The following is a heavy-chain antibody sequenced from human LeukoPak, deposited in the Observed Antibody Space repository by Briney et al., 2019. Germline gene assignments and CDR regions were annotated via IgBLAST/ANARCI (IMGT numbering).Heavy chain of an antibody. Sequence: SETLSLTCTVSGGSISGYYWSWIRQPPGKGLEWIGYIYYSGSTNYNPSLKSRVTISVDTSKNQFSLKLSSVTAADTAVYYCARERGYCSSTSCPNWFDPWGQGTLVTVSS. CDR1: GGSISGYY. V-gene: IGHV4-59*01. CDR2: IYYSGST. J-gene: IGHJ5*02. D-gene: IGHD2-2*01. CDR3: ARERGYCSSTSCPNWFDP.